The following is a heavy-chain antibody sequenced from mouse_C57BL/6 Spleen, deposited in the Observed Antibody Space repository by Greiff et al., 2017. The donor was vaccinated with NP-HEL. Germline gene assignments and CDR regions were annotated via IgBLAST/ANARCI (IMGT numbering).Heavy chain of an antibody. J-gene: IGHJ1*03. CDR2: ISDGGSYT. D-gene: IGHD1-1*01. CDR3: ARDKDYGSSSWYFDV. V-gene: IGHV5-4*01. Sequence: EVKLMESGGGLVKPGGSLKLSCAASGFTFSSYAMSWVRQTPEKRLEWVATISDGGSYTYYPDNVKGRFTISRDNAKNNLYLQMSHLKSEDTAMYYCARDKDYGSSSWYFDVWGTGTTVTVSS. CDR1: GFTFSSYA.